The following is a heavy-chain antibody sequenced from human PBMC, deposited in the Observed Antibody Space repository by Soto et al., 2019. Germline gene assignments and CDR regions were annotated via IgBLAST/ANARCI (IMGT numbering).Heavy chain of an antibody. CDR2: INHSGST. CDR1: GGSFSGYY. D-gene: IGHD1-7*01. CDR3: ATEITGTTERTLTTLDY. Sequence: TSETLSLTCAVYGGSFSGYYWSWIRQPPGKGLEWIGEINHSGSTNYNPSLKSRVTISVDTSKNQFSLRLSSVTAADTAVYYCATEITGTTERTLTTLDYWGQGTLVTVSS. V-gene: IGHV4-34*01. J-gene: IGHJ4*02.